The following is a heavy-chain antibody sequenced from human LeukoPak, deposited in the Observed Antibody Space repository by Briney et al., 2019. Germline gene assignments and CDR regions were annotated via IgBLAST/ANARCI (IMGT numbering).Heavy chain of an antibody. CDR2: ISSSSSTI. J-gene: IGHJ3*02. Sequence: GGSLRLSCAASGFTFSSYRMNWVRQAPGKGLEGVSYISSSSSTIYYAHSVKGRFTIPRDNAKNSLYLQMNSLRDEDTAVYYCARDRSYYDSSGSDAFDIWGQGPMVTVSS. CDR1: GFTFSSYR. V-gene: IGHV3-48*02. D-gene: IGHD3-22*01. CDR3: ARDRSYYDSSGSDAFDI.